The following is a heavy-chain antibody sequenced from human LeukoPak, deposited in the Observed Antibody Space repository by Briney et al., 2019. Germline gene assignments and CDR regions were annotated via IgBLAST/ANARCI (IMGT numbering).Heavy chain of an antibody. V-gene: IGHV3-48*04. CDR3: ARDNNWGFDY. CDR1: GFIFSDYS. D-gene: IGHD7-27*01. J-gene: IGHJ4*02. CDR2: IRGSASGLGSGM. Sequence: GGSLRLSCAASGFIFSDYSMNWVRQAPGKGLEWVSNIRGSASGLGSGMYYADSVKGRFTISRDDAKNSLYLQMSSLRAEDTAFYYCARDNNWGFDYWGQGALVTVSS.